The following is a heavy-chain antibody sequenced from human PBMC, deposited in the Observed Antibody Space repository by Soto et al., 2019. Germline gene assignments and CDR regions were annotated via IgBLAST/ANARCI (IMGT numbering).Heavy chain of an antibody. Sequence: QVQLVQSGAEVKKPGASVKVSCKASGYTFTSYGISWVRQAPGQGLEWMGWISAYNGNTNYAQKLQGRVTMTTDTSRSAEEMERRSLRSDDAAVYYCARGGRGCGGGSCYLTDWGQGTLVTVSS. J-gene: IGHJ4*02. D-gene: IGHD2-15*01. V-gene: IGHV1-18*01. CDR3: ARGGRGCGGGSCYLTD. CDR1: GYTFTSYG. CDR2: ISAYNGNT.